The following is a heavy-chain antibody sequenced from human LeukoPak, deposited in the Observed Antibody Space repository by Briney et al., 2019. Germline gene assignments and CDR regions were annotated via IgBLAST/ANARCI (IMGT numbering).Heavy chain of an antibody. CDR1: GYTFTSYY. D-gene: IGHD2-21*02. V-gene: IGHV1-46*01. J-gene: IGHJ3*02. CDR3: ARDRQPLLSAFDI. Sequence: ASVKVSCKASGYTFTSYYMHWVRQAPGQGLEWMGIINPSGGSTSYTQKFQGRVTMTRDTSTSTVYMELSSLRSEDTAVYYCARDRQPLLSAFDIWGQGTMVTVSS. CDR2: INPSGGST.